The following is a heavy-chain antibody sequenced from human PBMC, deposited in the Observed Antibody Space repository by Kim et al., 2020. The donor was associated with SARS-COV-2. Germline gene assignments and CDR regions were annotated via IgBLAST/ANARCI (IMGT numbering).Heavy chain of an antibody. J-gene: IGHJ5*02. CDR3: AKDGGSGSYKFLDWFDP. D-gene: IGHD3-10*01. Sequence: GEGRFTISRDNSKNTLYRQMNSLRAEDTAVYYCAKDGGSGSYKFLDWFDPWGQGTLVTVSS. V-gene: IGHV3-23*02.